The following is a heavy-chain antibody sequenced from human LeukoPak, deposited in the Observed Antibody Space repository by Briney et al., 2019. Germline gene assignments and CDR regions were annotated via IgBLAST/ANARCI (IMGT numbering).Heavy chain of an antibody. V-gene: IGHV4-34*01. Sequence: SETLSLTCAVYGGSFRGYYWSWIRQPPGKGLEWIGGIDHSGSTNYSPSLKSRVTIAVDTSKNQFSLRLSSVTAADTAVFYCARSSMFLVGSTVTTNHFDYWGQGTLVTVSS. CDR2: IDHSGST. D-gene: IGHD4-17*01. CDR1: GGSFRGYY. J-gene: IGHJ4*02. CDR3: ARSSMFLVGSTVTTNHFDY.